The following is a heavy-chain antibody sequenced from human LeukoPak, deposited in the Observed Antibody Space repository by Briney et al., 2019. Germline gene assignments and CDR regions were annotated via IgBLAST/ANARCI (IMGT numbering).Heavy chain of an antibody. V-gene: IGHV3-74*01. J-gene: IGHJ4*02. CDR1: GFTFSSYW. D-gene: IGHD2-15*01. Sequence: PGGSLRLSCAASGFTFSSYWMHWVRQAPGKGLVWVSRINSDGSSTNYADSVKGRFTISRDNAKNTLYLQMNSLRAEDTAVYYCARGYCGGDSCYQLNWGQGTLVTVSS. CDR3: ARGYCGGDSCYQLN. CDR2: INSDGSST.